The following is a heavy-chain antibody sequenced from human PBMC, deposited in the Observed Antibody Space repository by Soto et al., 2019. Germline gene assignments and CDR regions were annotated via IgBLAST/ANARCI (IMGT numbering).Heavy chain of an antibody. V-gene: IGHV1-18*04. D-gene: IGHD5-12*01. CDR2: ISGHNGKA. CDR3: ARKGYIGNFAMDV. Sequence: QVQLVQSGAEVKEPGASVTVSCKASGYTFKSYDVMWVRKAPGQGLEWMGWISGHNGKADYAENCQGKVIMTTDTSAAPASMDLRGLRSDDTAVYYCARKGYIGNFAMDVWGQGTTVTVSS. J-gene: IGHJ6*02. CDR1: GYTFKSYD.